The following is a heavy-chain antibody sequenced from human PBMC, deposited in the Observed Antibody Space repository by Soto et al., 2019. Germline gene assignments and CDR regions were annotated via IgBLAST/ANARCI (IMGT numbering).Heavy chain of an antibody. CDR2: INHSGST. CDR1: GGSFSGYY. J-gene: IGHJ6*02. CDR3: ARGTLNIVVVPAAMGSNYYYYYGMDV. Sequence: PSETLSLTCAVYGGSFSGYYWSWIRQPPGKGLEWIGEINHSGSTNYNPSLKSRVTISVDTSKNQFSLKLSSVTAADTAVYYCARGTLNIVVVPAAMGSNYYYYYGMDVWGQGTTVTV. V-gene: IGHV4-34*01. D-gene: IGHD2-2*01.